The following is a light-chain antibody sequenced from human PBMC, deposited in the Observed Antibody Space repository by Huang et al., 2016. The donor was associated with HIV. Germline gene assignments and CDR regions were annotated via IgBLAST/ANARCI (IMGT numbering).Light chain of an antibody. Sequence: DIQMTQSPSSLSASVGDRVTITCRASQSISRNLNWYQQQTGEAPKLLIYAASILQSGGPPRFSGSRSGTDFTLTISSLQPEDVATYYCQQSYSTPPDTFGQGTKLEIK. CDR1: QSISRN. V-gene: IGKV1-39*01. J-gene: IGKJ2*01. CDR3: QQSYSTPPDT. CDR2: AAS.